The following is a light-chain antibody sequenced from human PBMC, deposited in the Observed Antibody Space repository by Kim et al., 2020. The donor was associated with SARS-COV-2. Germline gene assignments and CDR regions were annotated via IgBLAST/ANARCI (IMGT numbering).Light chain of an antibody. Sequence: EIVLTLSPATLSLSPGERATLSCRASQSVSSYLAWYQQKPDQAPRLLIYDASNRATGIPARFSGSGSGTDFTLTISSLEPEDFAVYYCQQRSNWPPVLTFGGGTKVDIK. CDR2: DAS. CDR3: QQRSNWPPVLT. V-gene: IGKV3-11*01. CDR1: QSVSSY. J-gene: IGKJ4*01.